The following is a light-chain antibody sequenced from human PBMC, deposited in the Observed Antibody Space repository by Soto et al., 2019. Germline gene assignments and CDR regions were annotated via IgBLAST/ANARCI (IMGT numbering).Light chain of an antibody. CDR2: DVS. Sequence: QSALTQPASVSGSPGQSITISCTGTSSDVGGYNYVSWYQQHPGKAPKLMIYDVSNRPSGVSNRFSGFKSGNTASLTISGLQAEDEADYYCSSYTSSSIVVFGGGTKLTVL. CDR3: SSYTSSSIVV. J-gene: IGLJ2*01. CDR1: SSDVGGYNY. V-gene: IGLV2-14*01.